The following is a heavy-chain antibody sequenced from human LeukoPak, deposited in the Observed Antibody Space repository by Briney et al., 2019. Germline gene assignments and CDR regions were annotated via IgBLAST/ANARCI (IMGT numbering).Heavy chain of an antibody. Sequence: ASVKVSCKASGYTFIIYYIHWVRQAPGHGLEWMGTVNPSGGSTNYAQKFQGRITMTRDTSTSTVYMELSSLKSEDTAVYYCARGKTMGDYWGQGTRVTVSS. CDR3: ARGKTMGDY. V-gene: IGHV1-46*01. CDR2: VNPSGGST. CDR1: GYTFIIYY. D-gene: IGHD4/OR15-4a*01. J-gene: IGHJ4*02.